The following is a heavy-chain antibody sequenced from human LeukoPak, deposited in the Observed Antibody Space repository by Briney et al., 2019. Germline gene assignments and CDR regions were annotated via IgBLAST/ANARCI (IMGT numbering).Heavy chain of an antibody. CDR2: ISGSCGST. Sequence: PGGSLRLSCAASGFTFSSDAMSWVRQAPGKGLEWVSAISGSCGSTYYADSVKGRFTISRDNSKNTLYLQMNSLRAEDTAVYYCAKHPMKDYYYYYYMDVWGKGTTVTVSS. V-gene: IGHV3-23*01. CDR3: AKHPMKDYYYYYYMDV. CDR1: GFTFSSDA. J-gene: IGHJ6*03.